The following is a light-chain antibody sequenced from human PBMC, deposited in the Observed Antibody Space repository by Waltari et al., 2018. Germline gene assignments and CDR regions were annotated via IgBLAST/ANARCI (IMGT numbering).Light chain of an antibody. CDR3: QQYFDYPWT. V-gene: IGKV1-5*03. Sequence: DIQLTQSPSTLSASVRDRVTMTCRASEDISGWLAWYQQRPGKAPKLLMFKASNLESGVPSRFNGSESGTEFTLTITNLQPEDFATYYCQQYFDYPWTFGQGTRVDI. J-gene: IGKJ1*01. CDR2: KAS. CDR1: EDISGW.